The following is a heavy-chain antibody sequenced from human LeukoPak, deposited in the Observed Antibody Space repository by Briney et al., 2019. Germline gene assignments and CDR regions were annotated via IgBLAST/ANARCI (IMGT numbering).Heavy chain of an antibody. V-gene: IGHV1-69*02. D-gene: IGHD2/OR15-2a*01. J-gene: IGHJ3*02. CDR1: GGTYT. CDR3: ARVYGDLDAFDI. CDR2: IIPILGIA. Sequence: PVKVSCKASGGTYTISWVRQAPGQGLEWVGRIIPILGIANYAQKFQGRVTITADKSTSTAYMELSSLRSEDTAVYYCARVYGDLDAFDIWGQGTMVTVSS.